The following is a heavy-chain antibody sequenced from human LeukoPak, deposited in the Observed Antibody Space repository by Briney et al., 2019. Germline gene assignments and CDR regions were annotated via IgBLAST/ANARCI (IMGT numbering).Heavy chain of an antibody. CDR2: IYHSGST. Sequence: PSETLSPTCAVSGYSISSGYYWGWIRQPPGKGLEWIGSIYHSGSTYYNPSLKSRVTISVDTSKNQFSLKLSSVTAADTAVYYCARDLVTMIVADRFDYWGQGTLVTVSS. CDR3: ARDLVTMIVADRFDY. CDR1: GYSISSGYY. D-gene: IGHD3-22*01. V-gene: IGHV4-38-2*02. J-gene: IGHJ4*02.